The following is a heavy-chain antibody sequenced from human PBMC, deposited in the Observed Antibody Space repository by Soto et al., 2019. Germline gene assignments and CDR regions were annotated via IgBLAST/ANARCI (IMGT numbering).Heavy chain of an antibody. Sequence: ASVKVSCKASGYTSTSYAMHWVRQAPGQRLEWMGWINAGNGNTKYSQKFQGRVTITRDTSASTAYMELSSLRSEDTAVYYCARVCSSTSCPFADWGQGTLVTVSS. CDR3: ARVCSSTSCPFAD. CDR2: INAGNGNT. V-gene: IGHV1-3*01. J-gene: IGHJ4*02. CDR1: GYTSTSYA. D-gene: IGHD2-2*01.